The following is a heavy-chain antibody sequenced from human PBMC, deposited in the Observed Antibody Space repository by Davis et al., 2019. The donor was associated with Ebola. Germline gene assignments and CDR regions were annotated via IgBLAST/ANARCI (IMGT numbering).Heavy chain of an antibody. D-gene: IGHD3-22*01. Sequence: SETLSLTCTVSGGTVSSGGYYCSWIRQPPGQGLARPGYIYYSGSTNYNSSLKSRVTISVDTSKNQFSLKLSSVTAADTAVDYCASTYYDSSGYSLVYWGQGTLVTVSS. J-gene: IGHJ4*02. CDR3: ASTYYDSSGYSLVY. CDR1: GGTVSSGGYY. V-gene: IGHV4-61*08. CDR2: IYYSGST.